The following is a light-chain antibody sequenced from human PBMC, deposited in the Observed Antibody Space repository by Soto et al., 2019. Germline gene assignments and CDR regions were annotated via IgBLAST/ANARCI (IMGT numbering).Light chain of an antibody. CDR3: QQYRSWPRT. CDR2: GAS. Sequence: EIVLTQSPATLSVSPGERVTLSCRASQSVDINLAWYQQKPGQAPRLLIYGASTRATDMPGRFSGRGAGAEFTLNISSLQSEDFAVYYCQQYRSWPRTFGKGTKVDIK. J-gene: IGKJ1*01. V-gene: IGKV3-15*01. CDR1: QSVDIN.